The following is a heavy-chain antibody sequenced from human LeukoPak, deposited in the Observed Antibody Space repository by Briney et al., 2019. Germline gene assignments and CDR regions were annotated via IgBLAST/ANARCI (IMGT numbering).Heavy chain of an antibody. Sequence: GGSLRLSCAASGFTFSSYAMSWVRQAPGKGLEWVSAISGSGGSTYYAGSVKGRFTISRDNSKNTLYLQMNSLRAEDTAVYYCAKDPFYDFWSGYYPRDYWGQGTLVTVSS. CDR3: AKDPFYDFWSGYYPRDY. D-gene: IGHD3-3*01. CDR1: GFTFSSYA. CDR2: ISGSGGST. V-gene: IGHV3-23*01. J-gene: IGHJ4*02.